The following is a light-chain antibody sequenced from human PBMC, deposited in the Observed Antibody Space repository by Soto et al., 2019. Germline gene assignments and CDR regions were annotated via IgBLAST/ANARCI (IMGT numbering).Light chain of an antibody. Sequence: EVVLTQSPGTLSLSPGERATLACSASQSVSTSFLAWYQQKPGQAPRLLIYGAFSRATGIPDRFSGSGSGTDFTLTISRLEPEDFAVYYCQQYGNSIPITFGQGTRLEI. J-gene: IGKJ5*01. CDR3: QQYGNSIPIT. CDR1: QSVSTSF. CDR2: GAF. V-gene: IGKV3-20*01.